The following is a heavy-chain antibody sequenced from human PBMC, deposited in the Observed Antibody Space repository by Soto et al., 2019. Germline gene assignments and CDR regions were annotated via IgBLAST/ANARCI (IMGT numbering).Heavy chain of an antibody. CDR1: GYTFTGYY. J-gene: IGHJ6*02. D-gene: IGHD3-3*01. CDR2: INPNSGGT. V-gene: IGHV1-2*02. Sequence: ASVKVSCKASGYTFTGYYMHWVRQAPGQGLEWMGWINPNSGGTNYAQKFQGRVTMTRDTSISTAYMELSRLRSDATAVYYGATPTVASYYDFWSGSHMGNDYYYGMDVWGQGTTVTVSS. CDR3: ATPTVASYYDFWSGSHMGNDYYYGMDV.